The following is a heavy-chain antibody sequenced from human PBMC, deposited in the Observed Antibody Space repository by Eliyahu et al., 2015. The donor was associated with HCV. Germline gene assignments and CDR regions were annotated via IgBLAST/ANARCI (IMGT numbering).Heavy chain of an antibody. Sequence: EVQLVESGGGLVQPGRSLRLSCAASGFTFDDYAMHWVRQAPGKGLEWVSGISWNSGSIGYADSVKGRFTISRDNAKNSLYLQMNSLRAEDTALYYCAKDSVSTIFGSFDPWGQGTLVTVSS. CDR2: ISWNSGSI. D-gene: IGHD3-3*01. CDR1: GFTFDDYA. V-gene: IGHV3-9*01. CDR3: AKDSVSTIFGSFDP. J-gene: IGHJ5*02.